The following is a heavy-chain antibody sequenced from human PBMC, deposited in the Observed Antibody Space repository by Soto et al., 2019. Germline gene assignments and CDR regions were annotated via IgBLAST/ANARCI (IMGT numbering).Heavy chain of an antibody. V-gene: IGHV4-61*01. D-gene: IGHD5-18*01. J-gene: IGHJ5*02. CDR2: IYYSGST. CDR3: ARVRERYSSGP. CDR1: GGSVSSGSYY. Sequence: QVQLQESGPGLVKPSETLSLTCTVSGGSVSSGSYYWSWIRQPPGKGLEWIGYIYYSGSTNYNPSLKSRVTISVDTSKNQFSLKLSSVTAADTAVYYCARVRERYSSGPWGQGTLVTVSS.